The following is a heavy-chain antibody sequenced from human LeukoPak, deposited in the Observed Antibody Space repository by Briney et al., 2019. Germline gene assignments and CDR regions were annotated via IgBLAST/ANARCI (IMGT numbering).Heavy chain of an antibody. CDR1: GYTFTSYG. V-gene: IGHV1-18*01. CDR2: ISAYSGNT. CDR3: ARDYGSGSYRFDY. D-gene: IGHD3-10*01. Sequence: ASVKVSCKASGYTFTSYGIIWVRQAPGQGLEWMGWISAYSGNTNYAQNLQGRVTMTTDTSTSTAYMEVRGLRSDDTAVYYCARDYGSGSYRFDYWGQGTLVTVSS. J-gene: IGHJ4*02.